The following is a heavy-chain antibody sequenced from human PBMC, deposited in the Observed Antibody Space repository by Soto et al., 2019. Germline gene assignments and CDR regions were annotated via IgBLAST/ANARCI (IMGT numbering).Heavy chain of an antibody. D-gene: IGHD2-2*01. V-gene: IGHV4-30-2*01. J-gene: IGHJ4*02. CDR1: GGSISSGGYS. CDR2: IYHSGST. CDR3: ARGKDCSSTSCYYYFDY. Sequence: PSETLSLTCAVSGGSISSGGYSWSWIRQPPWKGLEWIGYIYHSGSTYYNPSLKSRVTISVDRSKNQFSLKLSSVTAADTAVYYCARGKDCSSTSCYYYFDYWGQGXLVTVYS.